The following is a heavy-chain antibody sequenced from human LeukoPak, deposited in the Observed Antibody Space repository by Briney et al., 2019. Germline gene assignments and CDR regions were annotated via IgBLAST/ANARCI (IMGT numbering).Heavy chain of an antibody. V-gene: IGHV1-69*04. D-gene: IGHD2-2*01. Sequence: ASVKVSCKASGGTFSSYAISWVRQAPGQGLEWMGRIIPIFGIANYAQKFQGRVTITADKSTSTAYMELSSLRSEDTAVYYCATRYCSSTSCWNFDYWGQGTLVTVSS. CDR1: GGTFSSYA. J-gene: IGHJ4*02. CDR2: IIPIFGIA. CDR3: ATRYCSSTSCWNFDY.